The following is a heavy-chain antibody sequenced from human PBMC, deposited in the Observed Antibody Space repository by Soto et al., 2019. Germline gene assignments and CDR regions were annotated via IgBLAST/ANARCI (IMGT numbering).Heavy chain of an antibody. CDR2: ISYDGSNK. V-gene: IGHV3-30-3*01. CDR3: ARGYYDSSGYYYFDY. CDR1: GFTFSSYA. D-gene: IGHD3-22*01. Sequence: QVQLVESGGGVVQPGRSLRLSCAASGFTFSSYAMHWVRQAPGKGLEWVAVISYDGSNKYYADSVKGRFTISRDNSKNTLYLQMNSLRAEDTAVYYCARGYYDSSGYYYFDYWGQGTLVTVSS. J-gene: IGHJ4*02.